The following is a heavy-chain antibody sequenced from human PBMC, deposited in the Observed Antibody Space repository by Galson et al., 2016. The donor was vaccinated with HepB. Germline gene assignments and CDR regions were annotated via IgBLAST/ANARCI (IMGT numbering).Heavy chain of an antibody. CDR2: IYSGGNA. V-gene: IGHV3-66*04. CDR3: ASHPVAGQH. J-gene: IGHJ1*01. D-gene: IGHD2-21*01. Sequence: SLRLSCAVSGFTVSNNYMSWVRQAPGKGLEGVSVIYSGGNAYYADSVRGRFTISRDSSKNTLYLQMSSLRVEDTAVYHCASHPVAGQHWGQGTHVTVSS. CDR1: GFTVSNNY.